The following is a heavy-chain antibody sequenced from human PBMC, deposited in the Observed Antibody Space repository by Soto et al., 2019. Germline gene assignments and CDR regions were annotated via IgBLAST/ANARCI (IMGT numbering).Heavy chain of an antibody. CDR2: IYHSGST. V-gene: IGHV4-30-2*01. J-gene: IGHJ4*02. CDR1: GGSISSGGYS. D-gene: IGHD3-22*01. Sequence: KTSETLSLTCAVSGGSISSGGYSWSWIRQPPGKGLEWIGYIYHSGSTYYNPSLKSRVTISVDRSKNQFSLKLSSVTAADTAVYYCARGTYYYDSSGFIRPPNFDYWGQGTLVTVSS. CDR3: ARGTYYYDSSGFIRPPNFDY.